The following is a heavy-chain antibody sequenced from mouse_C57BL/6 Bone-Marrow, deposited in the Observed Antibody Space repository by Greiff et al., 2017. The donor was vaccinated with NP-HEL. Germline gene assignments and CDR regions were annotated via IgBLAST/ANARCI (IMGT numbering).Heavy chain of an antibody. V-gene: IGHV1-5*01. CDR1: GYTFTSYW. Sequence: EVHLVESGTVLARPGASVKMSCKTSGYTFTSYWMHWVKQRPGQGLEWIGAIYPGNSDTSYNQKFKGKAKLTAVTSASTAYMELSSLTNEDSAVYYCTRGYGNYEAWFAYWGQGTLVTVSA. J-gene: IGHJ3*01. CDR3: TRGYGNYEAWFAY. CDR2: IYPGNSDT. D-gene: IGHD2-1*01.